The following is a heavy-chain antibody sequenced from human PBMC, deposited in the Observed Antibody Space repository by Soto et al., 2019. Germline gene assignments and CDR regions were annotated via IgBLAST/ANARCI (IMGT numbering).Heavy chain of an antibody. J-gene: IGHJ4*02. Sequence: QVQLQQWGAGLLKPSETLSLTCAVYGGSFSGYYWSWIRQPPGKGLEWIGEINHSGSTNYNPSLKSRVTISVDTSKNQFSLKLSSVTAADTAVYYCARWYSSSWYFDYWGQGTLVTVSS. CDR3: ARWYSSSWYFDY. D-gene: IGHD6-13*01. CDR2: INHSGST. CDR1: GGSFSGYY. V-gene: IGHV4-34*01.